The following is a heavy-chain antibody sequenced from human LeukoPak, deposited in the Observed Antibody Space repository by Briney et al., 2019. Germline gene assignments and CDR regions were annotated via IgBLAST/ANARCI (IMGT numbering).Heavy chain of an antibody. Sequence: SETLSLTCTVSGGSISSSSYFWGWIRQPTGKGLEWIGTIYYSGITYYNPSLKSRVTISVDTSKNQFSLKLNSVTAADTAVYYCAREVVSTITLDFWGQGTLVTVSS. CDR3: AREVVSTITLDF. V-gene: IGHV4-39*02. CDR1: GGSISSSSYF. CDR2: IYYSGIT. D-gene: IGHD5/OR15-5a*01. J-gene: IGHJ4*02.